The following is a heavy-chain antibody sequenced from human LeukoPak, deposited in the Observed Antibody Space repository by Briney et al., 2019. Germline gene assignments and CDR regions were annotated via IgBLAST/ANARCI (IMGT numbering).Heavy chain of an antibody. Sequence: SETLSLTCTVYGGFIRGTSYYWGWIRQPPGKGLEWIGSTYYSGNAYCNPSLKSRVTISVDTSKNQFSLKLSSVTAADTAVYYCATLTGSDFDYWGQGALVTVSS. J-gene: IGHJ4*02. D-gene: IGHD1-26*01. CDR3: ATLTGSDFDY. CDR2: TYYSGNA. CDR1: GGFIRGTSYY. V-gene: IGHV4-39*01.